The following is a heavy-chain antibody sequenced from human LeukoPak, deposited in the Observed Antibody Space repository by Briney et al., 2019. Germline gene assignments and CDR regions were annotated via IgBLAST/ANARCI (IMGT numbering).Heavy chain of an antibody. Sequence: GGSLRLSCVASGFTFSDYSMSWIRQAPGKGLEWVSYIRSSGTTIDYADSVKGRFTISRDNAKNSLYLQMNSLRAEDTAVYYCARDRGAVTDVFDYWGQGTLVTVSS. D-gene: IGHD6-19*01. CDR3: ARDRGAVTDVFDY. CDR2: IRSSGTTI. V-gene: IGHV3-11*04. CDR1: GFTFSDYS. J-gene: IGHJ4*02.